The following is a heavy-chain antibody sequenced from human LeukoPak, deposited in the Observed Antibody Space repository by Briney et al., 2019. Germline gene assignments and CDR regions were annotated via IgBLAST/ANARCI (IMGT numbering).Heavy chain of an antibody. CDR1: GFTFSSFW. CDR2: IKEDGSDK. CDR3: ARSIQSSFLYYFDY. J-gene: IGHJ4*02. V-gene: IGHV3-7*03. D-gene: IGHD1-26*01. Sequence: GGSLRLSCAASGFTFSSFWMSWVRQAPGKGLEWVANIKEDGSDKNYVDSVKGRFTISRDNSNNMLYLQMNSLRAEDTAVYYCARSIQSSFLYYFDYWGQGILVTVSS.